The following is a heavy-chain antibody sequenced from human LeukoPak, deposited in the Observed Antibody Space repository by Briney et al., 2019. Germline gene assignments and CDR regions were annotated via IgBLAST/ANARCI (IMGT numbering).Heavy chain of an antibody. Sequence: GGSLRLSCAASGFTFSSFSMNWVRQAPGKGLEWVSYIRSGGTNTDYTGSVKGRFTISRDNAKNSLYLQMNSLRAEDTAVYYRARMNYVSSGWGAPFDYWGQGTLVTVSS. D-gene: IGHD1-7*01. CDR3: ARMNYVSSGWGAPFDY. CDR1: GFTFSSFS. J-gene: IGHJ4*02. V-gene: IGHV3-48*04. CDR2: IRSGGTNT.